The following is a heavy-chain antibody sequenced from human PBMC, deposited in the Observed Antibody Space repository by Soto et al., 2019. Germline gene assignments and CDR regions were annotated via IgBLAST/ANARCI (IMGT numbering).Heavy chain of an antibody. V-gene: IGHV4-34*01. CDR1: GQSFSGHS. CDR2: ISESGST. Sequence: QVQLQQWGAGLVKPSETLSLSCAVYGQSFSGHSWACIRQPPGKGLEWIGEISESGSTYYNPSLKSRVTISTDTSKNQFCLKLNSVTAADTAAYFCARGSGIVALPGELEDVNYDFWGQGTLVNVSS. CDR3: ARGSGIVALPGELEDVNYDF. D-gene: IGHD1-1*01. J-gene: IGHJ4*02.